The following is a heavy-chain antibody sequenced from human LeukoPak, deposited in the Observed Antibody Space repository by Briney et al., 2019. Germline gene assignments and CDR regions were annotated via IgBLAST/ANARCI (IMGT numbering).Heavy chain of an antibody. CDR2: ICYSGST. D-gene: IGHD6-13*01. Sequence: PSETLSLTCTVSGGSISSYYWSWIRQPPGKGLEWIGYICYSGSTNYNPSLKSRVTISVDTSKNQFTLKLSSVTAADTAVYYCARASIAAAGTIDYWGQGTLVTVPS. CDR3: ARASIAAAGTIDY. CDR1: GGSISSYY. J-gene: IGHJ4*02. V-gene: IGHV4-59*01.